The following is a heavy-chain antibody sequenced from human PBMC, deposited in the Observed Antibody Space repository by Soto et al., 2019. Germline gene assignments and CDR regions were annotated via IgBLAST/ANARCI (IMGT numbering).Heavy chain of an antibody. J-gene: IGHJ6*02. CDR2: IWYDGSNK. V-gene: IGHV3-33*01. CDR1: GFTFSSYG. CDR3: ARGSRIVGATRYYYYGMAV. D-gene: IGHD1-26*01. Sequence: GGSLRLSCAASGFTFSSYGMHWVRQAPGKGLEWVAVIWYDGSNKYYADSVKGRFTISRDNSKNTLYLQMNSLRPEDTAVYYCARGSRIVGATRYYYYGMAVWGQGTTVTVSS.